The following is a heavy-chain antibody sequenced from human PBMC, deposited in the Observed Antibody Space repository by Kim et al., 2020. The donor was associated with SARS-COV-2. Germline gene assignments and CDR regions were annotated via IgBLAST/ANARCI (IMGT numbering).Heavy chain of an antibody. J-gene: IGHJ2*01. CDR3: ARDGRETGIYFDL. CDR1: GFTFSWHC. CDR2: INFAGNEK. D-gene: IGHD2-21*01. Sequence: GGSLRLSCAASGFTFSWHCMSWVRQAPGKGLEWVADINFAGNEKYSVDAVNARFTITRDTAKNSLHLQIITITADDTAVYFCARDGRETGIYFDLCARG. V-gene: IGHV3-7*03.